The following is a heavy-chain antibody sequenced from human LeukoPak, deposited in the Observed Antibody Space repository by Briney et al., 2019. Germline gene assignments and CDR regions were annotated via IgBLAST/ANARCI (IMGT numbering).Heavy chain of an antibody. V-gene: IGHV1-18*01. CDR3: ARVLVLLLFGENFDY. J-gene: IGHJ4*02. CDR2: ISAYNGNT. CDR1: GYTFTSYG. Sequence: ASVQVSCKASGYTFTSYGISWLRQAAGQGLAWMGWISAYNGNTNYAQKLQGRVTMTTDTSTSTAYMELRSLRSDDTAVYYCARVLVLLLFGENFDYWGQGTLVTVSS. D-gene: IGHD3-10*01.